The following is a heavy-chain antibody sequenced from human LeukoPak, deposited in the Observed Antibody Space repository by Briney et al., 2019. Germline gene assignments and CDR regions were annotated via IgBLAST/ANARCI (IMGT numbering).Heavy chain of an antibody. CDR1: GYTFTSYA. Sequence: SVKVSCKASGYTFTSYAISWVRQAPGQGLEWMGGIIPIFGTANYAQKFQGRVTITTDESTSTAYMELSSLRSEDTAVYYCARSIRAITMVRGVMAPYYYYMDVWGKGTTVTVSS. CDR3: ARSIRAITMVRGVMAPYYYYMDV. J-gene: IGHJ6*03. CDR2: IIPIFGTA. V-gene: IGHV1-69*05. D-gene: IGHD3-10*01.